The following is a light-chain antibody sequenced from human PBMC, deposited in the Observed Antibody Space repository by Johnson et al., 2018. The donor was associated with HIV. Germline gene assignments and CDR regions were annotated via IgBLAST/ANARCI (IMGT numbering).Light chain of an antibody. CDR2: DNN. Sequence: QSVLTQPPSVSAAPGQKVTISCSGIGSNIGDNYVSWYQQLPGTAPKLLIYDNNKRPSGIPDRFSGSKSGTSATLDITGLQTADEADYYCGTWDSSLSAFYVFGTGTKVTVL. V-gene: IGLV1-51*01. CDR1: GSNIGDNY. CDR3: GTWDSSLSAFYV. J-gene: IGLJ1*01.